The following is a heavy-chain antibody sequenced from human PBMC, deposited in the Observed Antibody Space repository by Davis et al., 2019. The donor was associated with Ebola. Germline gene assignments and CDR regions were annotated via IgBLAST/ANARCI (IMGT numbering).Heavy chain of an antibody. V-gene: IGHV1-2*02. Sequence: ASVKVSCKASGYTFSGEYMSWVRQAPGQGLEWMGWINPNTGDTEYPQRFQGRVTMTRDTSIRTAYMELRRLRSDDTAVYYCATNTGAYYYAMDVWGQGTTVTVSS. J-gene: IGHJ6*02. CDR2: INPNTGDT. D-gene: IGHD4/OR15-4a*01. CDR3: ATNTGAYYYAMDV. CDR1: GYTFSGEY.